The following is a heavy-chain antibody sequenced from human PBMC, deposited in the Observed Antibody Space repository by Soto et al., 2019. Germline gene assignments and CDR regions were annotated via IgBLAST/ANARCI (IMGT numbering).Heavy chain of an antibody. D-gene: IGHD3-16*01. V-gene: IGHV4-31*03. CDR3: ASGGCSTKVDY. J-gene: IGHJ4*02. Sequence: QVQLQESGPGLVKPSQTLSLTCTVSGGSITSSGYYWSWIRQHPGEGLEWIGFTSNSGSTSYNPSLTSRVNRAVGTFSHQFSLTLKSVTAAVTAVYYFASGGCSTKVDYWGQGTLVTVSP. CDR2: TSNSGST. CDR1: GGSITSSGYY.